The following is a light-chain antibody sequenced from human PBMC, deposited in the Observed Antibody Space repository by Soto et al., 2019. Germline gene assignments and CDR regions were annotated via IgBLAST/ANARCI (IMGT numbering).Light chain of an antibody. CDR2: EVS. CDR3: SSYAGSSTV. J-gene: IGLJ1*01. V-gene: IGLV2-14*02. Sequence: QSVLTQPASVSGSPGQSITISCTGTSSDVGSYNLVSWYQQHPGKAPKLMIYEVSYRPSGVPDRFSGSKSGNTASLTVSGLQAEDEADYYCSSYAGSSTVFGTGTKVTV. CDR1: SSDVGSYNL.